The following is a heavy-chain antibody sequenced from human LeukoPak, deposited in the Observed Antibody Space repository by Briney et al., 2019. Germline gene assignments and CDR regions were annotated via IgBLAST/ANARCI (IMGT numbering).Heavy chain of an antibody. CDR3: ARDPPAYYDYVWGSYPDY. CDR1: GYTFTSYY. Sequence: ASVKVSCKASGYTFTSYYMHWVRQAPGQGLEWMGIINPSGGSTSYAQKFQGRVTMTRDTSTSTVYMELSSLRSEDTAVYYCARDPPAYYDYVWGSYPDYWGQGTLVTVSS. V-gene: IGHV1-46*01. J-gene: IGHJ4*02. CDR2: INPSGGST. D-gene: IGHD3-16*01.